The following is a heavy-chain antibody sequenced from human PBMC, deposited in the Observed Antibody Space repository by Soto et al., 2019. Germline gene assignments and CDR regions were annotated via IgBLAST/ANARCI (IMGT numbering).Heavy chain of an antibody. CDR2: IYYSGST. V-gene: IGHV4-39*01. D-gene: IGHD5-18*01. Sequence: QLQLQESGPGLVKPSETLSLTCTVSGGSISSSSYYWGWIRQPPGKGLEWIGSIYYSGSTYYNPSLKSRVTISVDTSKNQFSLKLSSVTAADTAVYYCARRGKYSYGLGAFDIWGQGTMVTVSS. J-gene: IGHJ3*02. CDR3: ARRGKYSYGLGAFDI. CDR1: GGSISSSSYY.